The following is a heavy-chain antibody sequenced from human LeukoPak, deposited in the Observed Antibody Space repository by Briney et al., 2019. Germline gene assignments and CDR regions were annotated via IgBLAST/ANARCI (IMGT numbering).Heavy chain of an antibody. CDR3: ARDTALIITPGGPDY. CDR1: GYIFASYG. D-gene: IGHD3-10*01. Sequence: ASVKVSCKASGYIFASYGISWVRQAPGQGLEWMGWISAYNGDTKYAQNLQGRVTLTTDTSTGTAYMELRSLTSYDTALYYCARDTALIITPGGPDYWGRGTLITVSS. J-gene: IGHJ4*02. CDR2: ISAYNGDT. V-gene: IGHV1-18*01.